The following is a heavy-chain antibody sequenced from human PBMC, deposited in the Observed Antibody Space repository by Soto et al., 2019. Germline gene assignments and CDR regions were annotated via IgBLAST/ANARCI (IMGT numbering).Heavy chain of an antibody. CDR2: ISSSGSTI. Sequence: GGSLRLSCAASGFTFSSYEMNWVRQAPGKGLEWVSYISSSGSTIYYADSVKGRFTISRDNAKNSLYLQMNSLRADDTAVFSCAGVEGIQAAGTVDVGGQGPTVPV. V-gene: IGHV3-48*03. J-gene: IGHJ6*02. D-gene: IGHD6-13*01. CDR1: GFTFSSYE. CDR3: AGVEGIQAAGTVDV.